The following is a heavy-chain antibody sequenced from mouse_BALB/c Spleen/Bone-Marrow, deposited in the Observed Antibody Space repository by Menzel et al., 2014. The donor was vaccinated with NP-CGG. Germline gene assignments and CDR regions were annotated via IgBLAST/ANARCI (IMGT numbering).Heavy chain of an antibody. CDR1: GYAFSSSW. Sequence: QVQLQQPGPELVKPGASVKISCKASGYAFSSSWMNWVKRRPGQGLEWIGRIYPGDGDTNYNGKFKGKATLTADKSSSTAYMQLSSLTSVDSAVYFCARDHGSSYGGVDYWGQGTTLTVSS. J-gene: IGHJ2*01. D-gene: IGHD1-1*01. V-gene: IGHV1-82*01. CDR2: IYPGDGDT. CDR3: ARDHGSSYGGVDY.